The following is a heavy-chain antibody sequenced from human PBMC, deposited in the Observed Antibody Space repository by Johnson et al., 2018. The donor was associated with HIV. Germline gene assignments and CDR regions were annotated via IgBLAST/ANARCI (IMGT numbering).Heavy chain of an antibody. V-gene: IGHV3-9*01. D-gene: IGHD1-26*01. CDR1: GFTFDDYA. Sequence: VQLVESGGGLVQPGRSLRLSCAASGFTFDDYAMHWVRQAPGKGLEWVSGISWNSGSIGYADSVKGRFTISRDNANNSLYLQMNSLRVADTAVYYCARSRWADDAFDGWGQGTMVTVSS. CDR3: ARSRWADDAFDG. CDR2: ISWNSGSI. J-gene: IGHJ3*01.